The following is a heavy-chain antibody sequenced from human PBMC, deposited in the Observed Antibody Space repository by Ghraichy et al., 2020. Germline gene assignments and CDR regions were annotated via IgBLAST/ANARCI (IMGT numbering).Heavy chain of an antibody. D-gene: IGHD2-8*01. V-gene: IGHV4-61*01. CDR2: IYYSGST. CDR1: GGSVSSGSYY. CDR3: AREGVLCTNGVCLPNYYYYGMDV. Sequence: SETLSLTCTVSGGSVSSGSYYWSWIRQPPGKGLEWIGYIYYSGSTNYNPSLKSRVTISVDTSKNQFSLKLSSVTAADTAVYYCAREGVLCTNGVCLPNYYYYGMDVWGQGTTVTVSS. J-gene: IGHJ6*02.